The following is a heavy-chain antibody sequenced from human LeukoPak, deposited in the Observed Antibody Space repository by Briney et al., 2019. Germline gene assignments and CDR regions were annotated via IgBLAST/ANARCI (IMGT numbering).Heavy chain of an antibody. D-gene: IGHD7-27*01. CDR1: GVTFSTFW. Sequence: GGSLRLSCAASGVTFSTFWMDWVRQAPGKGLEWVANINQDGGEKYYMDSVKGRFTISRDNAKNSLYLQMNSLRAEDTAVYYCAEQGTEWGQGTLVTVSS. V-gene: IGHV3-7*01. J-gene: IGHJ4*02. CDR3: AEQGTE. CDR2: INQDGGEK.